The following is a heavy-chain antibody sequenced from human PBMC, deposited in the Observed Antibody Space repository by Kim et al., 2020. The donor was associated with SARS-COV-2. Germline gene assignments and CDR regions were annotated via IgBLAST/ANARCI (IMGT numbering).Heavy chain of an antibody. CDR1: GFTFSSYG. CDR3: ARDQGSGWGDGFDI. Sequence: GGSLRLSCAASGFTFSSYGMHWVRQAPGKGLEWVAVIWYDGSNKYYADSVKGRFTISRDNSKNTLYLQMNSLRAEDTAVYYCARDQGSGWGDGFDIWGQGTMVTVSS. D-gene: IGHD6-19*01. V-gene: IGHV3-33*01. J-gene: IGHJ3*02. CDR2: IWYDGSNK.